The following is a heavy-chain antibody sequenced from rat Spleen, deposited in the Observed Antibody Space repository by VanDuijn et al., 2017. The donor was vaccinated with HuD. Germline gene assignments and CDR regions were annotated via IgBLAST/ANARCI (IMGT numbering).Heavy chain of an antibody. V-gene: IGHV5-29*01. CDR3: ARQLYNSGYYFDY. Sequence: EVQLVESDGGLVQPGRSLKLSCAASGVTFSDYYMAWVRQAPTKGLEWVATISYDGSGTYYRDSVKGRFTISRDNATTNLYLKMDSLRSEDTATYYCARQLYNSGYYFDYWGQGVMVTVSS. J-gene: IGHJ2*01. D-gene: IGHD4-3*01. CDR2: ISYDGSGT. CDR1: GVTFSDYY.